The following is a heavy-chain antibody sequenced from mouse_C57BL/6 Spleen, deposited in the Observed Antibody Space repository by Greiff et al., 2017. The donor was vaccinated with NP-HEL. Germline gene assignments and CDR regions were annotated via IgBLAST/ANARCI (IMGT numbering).Heavy chain of an antibody. CDR3: ARGETYYAMDY. CDR2: IYPRDGST. V-gene: IGHV1-85*01. J-gene: IGHJ4*01. Sequence: QVQLQQSGPELVKPGASVKLSCKASGYTFTSYDINWVKQRPGQGLEWIGWIYPRDGSTKYNEKFKGTATLTVDTSSSTAYMELHSLTSEDSAVYFCARGETYYAMDYWGQGTSVTVSS. CDR1: GYTFTSYD.